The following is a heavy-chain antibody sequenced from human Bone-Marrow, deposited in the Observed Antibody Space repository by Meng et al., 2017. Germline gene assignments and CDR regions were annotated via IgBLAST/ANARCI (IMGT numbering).Heavy chain of an antibody. CDR1: GGSISRSNYY. J-gene: IGHJ6*02. CDR3: ARVLENSSGWYTDYYYGMDV. Sequence: SETLSLTCTVSGGSISRSNYYWGWVRQPPGKGLEWIGYIYYSGSTNYNPSLKSRVTISVDTSKNQFSLKLSSVTAADTAVYYCARVLENSSGWYTDYYYGMDVWGQGTTVTVSS. V-gene: IGHV4-61*05. D-gene: IGHD6-19*01. CDR2: IYYSGST.